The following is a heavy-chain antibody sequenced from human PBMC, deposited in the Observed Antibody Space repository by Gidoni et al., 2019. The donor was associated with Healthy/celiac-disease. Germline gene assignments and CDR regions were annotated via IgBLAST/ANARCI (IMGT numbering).Heavy chain of an antibody. D-gene: IGHD3-10*01. Sequence: QVQLVESGGGVVQPGRSLRLSCAASGFTFSSSAMPWVRQAPGKGLGWVAVISYDGSNKYYADSVKGRFTISRDNSKNTLYLQMNSLRAEDTAVYYCARALWFREIRYYGMDVWGQGTTVTVSS. CDR3: ARALWFREIRYYGMDV. J-gene: IGHJ6*02. V-gene: IGHV3-30*04. CDR2: ISYDGSNK. CDR1: GFTFSSSA.